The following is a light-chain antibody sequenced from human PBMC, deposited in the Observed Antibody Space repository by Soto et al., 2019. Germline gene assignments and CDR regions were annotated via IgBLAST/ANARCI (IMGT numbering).Light chain of an antibody. CDR2: EVT. Sequence: QSALTQPASVSGSPGQSITISCTGTRSDVGSYNSIAWYQQHPGKAPRVVIFEVTKRPSGISDRFSGSKSGYTASLRISGLQAEDEADYFCLSYAGNSIWLVGGGTRVTV. V-gene: IGLV2-23*02. CDR3: LSYAGNSIWL. CDR1: RSDVGSYNS. J-gene: IGLJ2*01.